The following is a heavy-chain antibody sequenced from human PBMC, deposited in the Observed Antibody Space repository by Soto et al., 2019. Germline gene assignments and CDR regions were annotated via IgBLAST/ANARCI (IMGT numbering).Heavy chain of an antibody. V-gene: IGHV3-21*01. CDR3: ARGTDYYDSSGYYRGPKPFDY. Sequence: EVQLVESGGGLVKPGGSLRLSCAASGFTFSSYSMNWVRQAPGKGLGWVSSISSSSSYIYYADSVKGRFTISRDNAKNSLYLQMNSLRAEDTAVYYCARGTDYYDSSGYYRGPKPFDYWGQGTLVTVSS. D-gene: IGHD3-22*01. J-gene: IGHJ4*02. CDR1: GFTFSSYS. CDR2: ISSSSSYI.